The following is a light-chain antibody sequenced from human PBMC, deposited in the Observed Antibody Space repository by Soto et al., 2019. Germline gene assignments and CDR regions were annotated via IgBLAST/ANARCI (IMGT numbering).Light chain of an antibody. CDR3: QQYNNWPHT. Sequence: EIVLTQSPATLSLSPGERATLSCRASQSVSSKLAWFQQKPGQAPRLLIYGTSTRATGIPARFSGSGSGTEFTLTISSLQSEDFAVYYCQQYNNWPHTFGQGTKLEIK. CDR2: GTS. CDR1: QSVSSK. V-gene: IGKV3-15*01. J-gene: IGKJ2*01.